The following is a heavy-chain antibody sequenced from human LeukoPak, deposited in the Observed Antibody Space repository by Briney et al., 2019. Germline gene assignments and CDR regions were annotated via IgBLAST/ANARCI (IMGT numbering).Heavy chain of an antibody. CDR2: IWYDGTNK. J-gene: IGHJ4*02. V-gene: IGHV3-33*01. CDR1: GFTFSSHG. CDR3: ARALYYDILTGYQTHTYYFDY. D-gene: IGHD3-9*01. Sequence: GGSLRLSCAASGFTFSSHGIHWVRQAPGRGLEWVAVIWYDGTNKYYEDSVKGRFTISRDNARNSLYLQMSSLRAEDTAVYYCARALYYDILTGYQTHTYYFDYWGQGTLVTVSS.